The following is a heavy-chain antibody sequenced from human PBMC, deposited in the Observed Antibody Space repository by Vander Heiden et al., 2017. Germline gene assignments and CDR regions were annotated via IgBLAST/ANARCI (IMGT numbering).Heavy chain of an antibody. V-gene: IGHV3-13*01. Sequence: EVQLVESGGGLVQPGGSLRLSCAASGFSFSNYDMHWVRQVTGKGLEWVSADDTAGDTFYPASVKGRFTISREDATNSLYLQMNSLRAGDTAVYYCARVRWGSYESWGQGTLVTVSS. CDR2: DDTAGDT. CDR3: ARVRWGSYES. CDR1: GFSFSNYD. J-gene: IGHJ5*02. D-gene: IGHD7-27*01.